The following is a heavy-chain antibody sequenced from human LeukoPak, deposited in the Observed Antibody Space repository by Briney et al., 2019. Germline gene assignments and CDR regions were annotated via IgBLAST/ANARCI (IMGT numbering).Heavy chain of an antibody. Sequence: SETLSLTCTVSGGSISSSSYYWGWIRQPPGKGLEWIGSIYYSGSTYYNPSLKSRVTMSVDTSKNQFSLKLSSVTAADTAVYYCASSYDFWSGPYMDVWGKGTTVTVSS. J-gene: IGHJ6*03. CDR3: ASSYDFWSGPYMDV. D-gene: IGHD3-3*01. CDR1: GGSISSSSYY. CDR2: IYYSGST. V-gene: IGHV4-39*07.